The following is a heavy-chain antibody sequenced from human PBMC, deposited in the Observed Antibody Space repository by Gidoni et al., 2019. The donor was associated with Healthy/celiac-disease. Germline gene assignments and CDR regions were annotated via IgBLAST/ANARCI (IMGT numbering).Heavy chain of an antibody. CDR1: GFTFSSYG. CDR2: IWYDGSNK. Sequence: QVQLVESGGGVVQPGRSLRLSCAASGFTFSSYGMPWVRRAPGKGLEGVEVIWYDGSNKYYADSVKGRFTISRDKSKNTLYLQMNSLRAEDTAVYYCARDGFRLTGTVLERYGMDVWGQGTTVTVSS. J-gene: IGHJ6*02. D-gene: IGHD1-20*01. CDR3: ARDGFRLTGTVLERYGMDV. V-gene: IGHV3-33*01.